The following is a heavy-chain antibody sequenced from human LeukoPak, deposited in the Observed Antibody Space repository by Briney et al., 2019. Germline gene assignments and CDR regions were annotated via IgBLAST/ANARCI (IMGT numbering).Heavy chain of an antibody. V-gene: IGHV4-30-4*07. Sequence: SETLSLTCAVSGGSINSGGYSYNWIRQPPGKGLEWLGYIYNSGSTSYNPSLKSRVTMSVDTSKNQFSLKLSCVTAADTAVYYCARAPYAYGSGSFDYWGQGTLVTVSS. CDR2: IYNSGST. CDR3: ARAPYAYGSGSFDY. CDR1: GGSINSGGYS. J-gene: IGHJ4*02. D-gene: IGHD3-10*01.